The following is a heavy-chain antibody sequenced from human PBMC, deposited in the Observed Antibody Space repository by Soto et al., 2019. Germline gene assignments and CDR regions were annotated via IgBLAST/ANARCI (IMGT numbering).Heavy chain of an antibody. D-gene: IGHD3-22*01. J-gene: IGHJ4*02. CDR1: GVSISSYY. V-gene: IGHV4-59*01. CDR3: ARSRGGYFDY. CDR2: IYYSGST. Sequence: SETLSLTCTVSGVSISSYYWSWIRQPPGKGLEWIGYIYYSGSTNYNPSLKSRVTISVDTSKNQFSLKLSSVTAADTAVYYCARSRGGYFDYWGQGTMVTVSS.